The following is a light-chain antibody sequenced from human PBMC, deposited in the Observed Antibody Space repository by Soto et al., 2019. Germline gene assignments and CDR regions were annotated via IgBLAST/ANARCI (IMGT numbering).Light chain of an antibody. J-gene: IGKJ4*01. CDR1: QGISSW. CDR2: AAS. Sequence: DIQMTQSPSSVSASVGDRVTITCRASQGISSWLAWHQQKPGKAPKLLIYAASSLQSGVPSRFSGSGSGTDFTLTISSLQPEDFATYYCQQANSFLALTFGGGTKVEIK. V-gene: IGKV1D-12*01. CDR3: QQANSFLALT.